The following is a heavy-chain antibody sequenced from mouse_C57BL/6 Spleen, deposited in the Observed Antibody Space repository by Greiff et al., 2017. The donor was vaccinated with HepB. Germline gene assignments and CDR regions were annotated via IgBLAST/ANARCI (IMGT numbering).Heavy chain of an antibody. CDR3: ARPITTVRYFDV. CDR1: GFTFSSYG. CDR2: ISSGGSYT. V-gene: IGHV5-6*01. D-gene: IGHD1-1*01. J-gene: IGHJ1*03. Sequence: EVQLVESGGDLVKPGGSLKLSCAASGFTFSSYGMSWVRQTPDKRLEWVATISSGGSYTYYPDSVKGRFTISRDNAKNTLYLQMLSLKSVDTAMYYCARPITTVRYFDVWGTGTTVTVSS.